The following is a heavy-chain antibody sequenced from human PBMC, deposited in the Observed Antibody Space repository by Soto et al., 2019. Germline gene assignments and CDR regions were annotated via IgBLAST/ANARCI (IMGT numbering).Heavy chain of an antibody. V-gene: IGHV1-2*04. J-gene: IGHJ4*02. CDR2: INPNSGGT. Sequence: GASVKVSCKASGYTFTGYYMHWVRQAPGQGLEWMGWINPNSGGTNYAQKFQGWVTMTRDTSISTAYMELSRLRSDDTAVYYCARTGVVTAAEFDYWGQGTLVTVSS. CDR3: ARTGVVTAAEFDY. D-gene: IGHD2-21*02. CDR1: GYTFTGYY.